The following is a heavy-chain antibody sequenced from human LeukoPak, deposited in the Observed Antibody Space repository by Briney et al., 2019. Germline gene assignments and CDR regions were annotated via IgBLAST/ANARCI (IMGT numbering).Heavy chain of an antibody. CDR3: ARADYVWGSYRYERGLDY. J-gene: IGHJ4*02. Sequence: GGSLRLSCTASGFTFDDCGMNWVRQAPGKGLEWVSSISSSSSYIYYADSVKGRFTISRDNAKNSLYLQMNSLRAEDTAVYYCARADYVWGSYRYERGLDYWGQGTLVTVSS. D-gene: IGHD3-16*02. CDR1: GFTFDDCG. V-gene: IGHV3-21*01. CDR2: ISSSSSYI.